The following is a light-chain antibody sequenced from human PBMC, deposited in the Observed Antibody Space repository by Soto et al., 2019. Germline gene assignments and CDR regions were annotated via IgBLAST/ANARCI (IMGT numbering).Light chain of an antibody. CDR1: RSISNY. J-gene: IGKJ1*01. CDR2: AAS. CDR3: QQSYSVPR. Sequence: DLPMTQSPSSLSASVGDRVTITCRASRSISNYLNWYQQKSGKAPRLLIYAASSLQTGVPSRFSGTGAGTAFTLTITSLQPEDSATYYCQQSYSVPRFGQGTRVDLK. V-gene: IGKV1-39*01.